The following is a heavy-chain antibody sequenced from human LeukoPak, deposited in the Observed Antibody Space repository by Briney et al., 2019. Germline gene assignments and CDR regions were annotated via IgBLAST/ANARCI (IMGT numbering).Heavy chain of an antibody. CDR1: GYTFNSYD. V-gene: IGHV1-8*01. CDR2: MNPNSGNT. J-gene: IGHJ5*02. D-gene: IGHD4-17*01. Sequence: ASVKVSCKASGYTFNSYDINWVRQAPGQGLKWMGWMNPNSGNTGYAQKFQGRVTMTRNISITTAYMELSSLTSEDTAVYYCARDVGSDYPNWFDPWGQGTLVTVSS. CDR3: ARDVGSDYPNWFDP.